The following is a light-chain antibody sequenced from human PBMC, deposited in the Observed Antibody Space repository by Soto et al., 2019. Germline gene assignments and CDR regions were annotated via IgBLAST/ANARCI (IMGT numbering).Light chain of an antibody. CDR2: ASS. V-gene: IGKV1-27*01. CDR3: QKYNSAPFT. J-gene: IGKJ3*01. CDR1: QGSSHF. Sequence: DIPMTQSLSSLSAAVGDRVTSTCRVSQGSSHFVAWYQQNPEKVPKLLIYASSTLHSGVPSRFTGSGSGTDFPLTISSLLPEDVATYYCQKYNSAPFTFGPGNKVDI.